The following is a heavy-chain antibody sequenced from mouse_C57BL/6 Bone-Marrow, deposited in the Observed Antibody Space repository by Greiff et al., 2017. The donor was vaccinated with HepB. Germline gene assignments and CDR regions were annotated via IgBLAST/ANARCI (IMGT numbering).Heavy chain of an antibody. Sequence: VQLQQPGAELVRPGSSVKLSCKASGYTFTSYWMDWVKQRPGQGLEWIGNIYPSDSETHYNQKFKDKATLTVDKSSSTAYMQLSSLTSEDSAVYYCARMVIYYGNPCFDYWGQGTTLTVAS. CDR2: IYPSDSET. CDR1: GYTFTSYW. D-gene: IGHD2-1*01. J-gene: IGHJ2*01. CDR3: ARMVIYYGNPCFDY. V-gene: IGHV1-61*01.